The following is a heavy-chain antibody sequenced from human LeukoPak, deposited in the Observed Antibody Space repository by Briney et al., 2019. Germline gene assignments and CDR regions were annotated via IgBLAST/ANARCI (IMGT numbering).Heavy chain of an antibody. CDR3: ARGLLRGYYGSGSYYTEPYYYYYGVDV. CDR1: GGSFSGYY. J-gene: IGHJ6*02. CDR2: INHSGST. Sequence: SETLSLTCAVYGGSFSGYYWSWIRQPPGKGLEWIGEINHSGSTNYNPSLKSRVTISVDTSKNQFSLKLSSVTAADTAVYYCARGLLRGYYGSGSYYTEPYYYYYGVDVWGQGTTVTVSS. D-gene: IGHD3-10*01. V-gene: IGHV4-34*01.